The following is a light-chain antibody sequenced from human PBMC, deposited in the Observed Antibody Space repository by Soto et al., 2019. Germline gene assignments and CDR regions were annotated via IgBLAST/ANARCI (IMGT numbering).Light chain of an antibody. V-gene: IGLV2-8*01. Sequence: QSVLTQPPSASGSPGQSVTISCTGTSSDVGGYNYVAWYQQHPGKAPKLMIYEVSKRPSGVPDRFSGPKSGNTASLTVSGLQAEEEADYYCSAYAGSNNFVVFGGGTKLTVL. J-gene: IGLJ3*02. CDR2: EVS. CDR1: SSDVGGYNY. CDR3: SAYAGSNNFVV.